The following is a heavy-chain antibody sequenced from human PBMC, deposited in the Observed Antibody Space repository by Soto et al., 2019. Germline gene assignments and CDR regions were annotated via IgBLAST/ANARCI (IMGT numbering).Heavy chain of an antibody. D-gene: IGHD4-4*01. CDR2: IGGSGDNT. CDR1: GFTFRIYA. V-gene: IGHV3-23*01. Sequence: GGSLRLSCAASGFTFRIYAMSWVRQAPGKGLEWVSGIGGSGDNTYYADAVKGRFTISRDNSKNTLFLQMNSLRAEDTAVYYCAKDATMTTFEYWGQGALVTVSS. J-gene: IGHJ4*02. CDR3: AKDATMTTFEY.